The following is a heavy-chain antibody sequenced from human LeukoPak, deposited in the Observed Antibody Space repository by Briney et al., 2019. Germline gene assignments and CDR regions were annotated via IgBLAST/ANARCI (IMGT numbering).Heavy chain of an antibody. V-gene: IGHV3-30*03. D-gene: IGHD6-13*01. Sequence: PGGSLRLSCAASGFTFSTYARHWLRQAPGKGVEWVAGMSYDGSKKYYVDSVKGRFTISRDNSKNTLYLQMNRLRAEDTAVYYCATIGRGCSSSTGACWFDSWGQGTLVTVSS. J-gene: IGHJ5*01. CDR2: MSYDGSKK. CDR3: ATIGRGCSSSTGACWFDS. CDR1: GFTFSTYA.